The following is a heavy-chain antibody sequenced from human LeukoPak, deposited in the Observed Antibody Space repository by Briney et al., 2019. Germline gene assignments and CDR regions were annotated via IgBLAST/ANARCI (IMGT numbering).Heavy chain of an antibody. D-gene: IGHD3-10*01. CDR3: ARDGGIYYGSGSFPYYFDS. CDR1: GFTFSSYS. CDR2: ISSSSTYI. V-gene: IGHV3-21*01. Sequence: GGSLRLSCAASGFTFSSYSMNWVRQAPGKGLEWVSSISSSSTYIYYADSVKGRFTISRDNAKNSLFLQVNSLRAEDTAVYYCARDGGIYYGSGSFPYYFDSWGQGTLVTVSS. J-gene: IGHJ4*02.